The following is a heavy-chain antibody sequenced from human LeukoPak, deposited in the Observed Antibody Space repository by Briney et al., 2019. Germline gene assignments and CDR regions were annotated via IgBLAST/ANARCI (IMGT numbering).Heavy chain of an antibody. CDR2: ISGGGDST. D-gene: IGHD3-10*01. Sequence: GGSLRLSCAASGFTFNNYAMRWVRQAPGKGLEWVSGISGGGDSTYYADSVKGRFTISRDNSKNTLYLQMNSLRAEDTAVYYCAKTLLWFGELDYWGQGTLVTVSS. CDR1: GFTFNNYA. CDR3: AKTLLWFGELDY. V-gene: IGHV3-23*01. J-gene: IGHJ4*02.